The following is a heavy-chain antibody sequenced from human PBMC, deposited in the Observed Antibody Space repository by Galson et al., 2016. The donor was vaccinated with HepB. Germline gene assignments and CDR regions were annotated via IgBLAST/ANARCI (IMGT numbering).Heavy chain of an antibody. CDR3: GKHGGFDY. J-gene: IGHJ2*01. D-gene: IGHD3-16*01. CDR1: GFSFSNSG. V-gene: IGHV3-23*01. CDR2: ITHSGDAT. Sequence: SLRLSCAASGFSFSNSGMSWVRQAPGRGLEWVSGITHSGDATHYADFVKGRFTISRDNSKNTLYLYMNNLTAGDTAIYYCGKHGGFDYWGRGTLVTVSS.